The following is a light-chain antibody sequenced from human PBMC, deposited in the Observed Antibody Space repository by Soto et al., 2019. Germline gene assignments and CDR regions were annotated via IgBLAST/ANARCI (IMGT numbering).Light chain of an antibody. CDR3: QQYGISPWT. J-gene: IGKJ1*01. Sequence: EIVLTQSPATLSLSPGERATLSCGASQSVTTTYLAWYQQKPGLAPRLLIYGASRRAPGISDRFTGSGSGTDFTLSISRLEPEDFAVYYCQQYGISPWTFGQGTKMEIK. CDR2: GAS. V-gene: IGKV3D-20*01. CDR1: QSVTTTY.